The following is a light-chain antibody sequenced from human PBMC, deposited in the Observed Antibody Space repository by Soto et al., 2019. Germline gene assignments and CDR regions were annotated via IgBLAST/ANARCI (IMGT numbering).Light chain of an antibody. V-gene: IGKV3-20*01. CDR2: GAS. J-gene: IGKJ2*01. CDR3: QQYGRSLPT. CDR1: QSISNNY. Sequence: ENVLTQSPDILSLSPGERVTLSCRASQSISNNYLAWYQQKPGQAPRVLIYGASSRATGIPDRFSGSGSGTDFRLTISRLQPEDFALYYCQQYGRSLPTFGRGTKLEIK.